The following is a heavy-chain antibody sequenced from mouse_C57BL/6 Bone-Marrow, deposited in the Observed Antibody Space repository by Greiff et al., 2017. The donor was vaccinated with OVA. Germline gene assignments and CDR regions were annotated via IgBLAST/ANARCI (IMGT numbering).Heavy chain of an antibody. CDR3: ARATGYYAMDY. J-gene: IGHJ4*01. D-gene: IGHD4-1*02. V-gene: IGHV5-12*01. CDR2: ISNGGGST. CDR1: GFTFSDYY. Sequence: DVMLVESGGGLVQPGGSLKLSCAASGFTFSDYYMYWVRQTPEKRLEWVAYISNGGGSTYYPDTVKGRFTISRDNAKNTLYLQMSRLKSEDTAMYYCARATGYYAMDYWGQGTSVTVSS.